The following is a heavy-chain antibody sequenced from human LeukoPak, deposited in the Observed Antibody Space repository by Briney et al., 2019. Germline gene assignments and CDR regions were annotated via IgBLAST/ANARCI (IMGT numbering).Heavy chain of an antibody. CDR3: ASQGYCSSTSCYGGEGGFDP. CDR1: GGSISSYY. J-gene: IGHJ5*02. V-gene: IGHV4-59*08. CDR2: IYYSGST. Sequence: NTSETLSLTCTVSGGSISSYYWSWIRQPPGKGLEWIGYIYYSGSTNYNPSLKSRVTISVDTSKNQFSLKLSSVTAADTAFYYCASQGYCSSTSCYGGEGGFDPWGQGTLVTVSS. D-gene: IGHD2-2*01.